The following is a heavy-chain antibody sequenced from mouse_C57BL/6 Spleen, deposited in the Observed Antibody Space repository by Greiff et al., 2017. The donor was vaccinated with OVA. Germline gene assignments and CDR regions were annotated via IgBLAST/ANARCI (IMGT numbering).Heavy chain of an antibody. CDR1: GYTFTSYW. CDR2: IYPSDSET. V-gene: IGHV1-61*01. CDR3: ARYGGNYWYFDV. D-gene: IGHD1-1*02. Sequence: QVQLQQPGAELVRPGSSVKLSCKASGYTFTSYWMDWVKQRPGQGLEWIGNIYPSDSETHYNQKFKDKATLTVDKSSSTAYMQLSSLTSEDSAVYYCARYGGNYWYFDVWGTRTTVTVSS. J-gene: IGHJ1*03.